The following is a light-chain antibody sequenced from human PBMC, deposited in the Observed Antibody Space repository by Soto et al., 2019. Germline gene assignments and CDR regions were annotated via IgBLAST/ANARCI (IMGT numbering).Light chain of an antibody. CDR2: GAS. CDR1: QSVSSTY. Sequence: EIVLTQSPGTLSLSPGERATLSCRASQSVSSTYIAWYQQNPGRAPRLLIYGASSRATGIPDRFSGSGSGTYFTLTISRLEPEVFAVYFCQQYGRSPPFTFGQGTKVEIK. J-gene: IGKJ2*01. CDR3: QQYGRSPPFT. V-gene: IGKV3-20*01.